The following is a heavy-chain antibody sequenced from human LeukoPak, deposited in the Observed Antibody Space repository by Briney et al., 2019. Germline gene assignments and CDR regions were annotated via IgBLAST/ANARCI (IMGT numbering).Heavy chain of an antibody. Sequence: PGGSLRLSCAASGFTFSSYSMNWVRQAPGKGLEWVSSISSSSSYIYYADSVKGRFTISRGNAKNSLYLQMNSLRAEDTAVYYCARESVSAGASDAFDIWGQGTMVTVSS. D-gene: IGHD1-26*01. CDR1: GFTFSSYS. V-gene: IGHV3-21*04. CDR3: ARESVSAGASDAFDI. J-gene: IGHJ3*02. CDR2: ISSSSSYI.